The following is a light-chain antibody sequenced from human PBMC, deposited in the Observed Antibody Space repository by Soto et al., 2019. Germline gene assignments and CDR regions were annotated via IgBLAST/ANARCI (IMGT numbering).Light chain of an antibody. CDR2: WAS. Sequence: DIVMTQSPDSLAVSLGERATINCKSSQSVLYSSNNKNYLAWYQQKPGQPPKLLIYWASTRESGVPDRFSGSGSGTDFTLTISSLQAEDVAVYYCQQYYGPPQNFGQGTKVEIK. CDR1: QSVLYSSNNKNY. CDR3: QQYYGPPQN. V-gene: IGKV4-1*01. J-gene: IGKJ1*01.